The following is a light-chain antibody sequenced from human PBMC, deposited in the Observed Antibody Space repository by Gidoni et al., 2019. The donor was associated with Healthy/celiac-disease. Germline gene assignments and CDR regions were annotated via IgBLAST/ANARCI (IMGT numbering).Light chain of an antibody. CDR1: QSVLYSSNNKNN. J-gene: IGKJ1*01. Sequence: DIVMTQSTDSLAVSLGERATMNCKSSQSVLYSSNNKNNLAWYQQKPGQPPKLLIYWGSTRESGVPDRFSGSGSGTDFTLTISSLQAEDVAVYYCQQYYSTPPWTFGQXTKVEIK. CDR3: QQYYSTPPWT. CDR2: WGS. V-gene: IGKV4-1*01.